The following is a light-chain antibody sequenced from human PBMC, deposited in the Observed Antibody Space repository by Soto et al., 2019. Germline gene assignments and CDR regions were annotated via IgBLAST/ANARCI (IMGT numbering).Light chain of an antibody. CDR1: SSDVGGYNY. CDR3: SSFAGNSNVV. J-gene: IGLJ3*02. Sequence: QSALTQPPSASGSPGQSVTISCTGTSSDVGGYNYVSWYQQHPGKAPKLMISEVSKRPSGVPDRFSGSKSGNTASLTVSGLQAEEEADYYCSSFAGNSNVVFGGGTQLTVL. CDR2: EVS. V-gene: IGLV2-8*01.